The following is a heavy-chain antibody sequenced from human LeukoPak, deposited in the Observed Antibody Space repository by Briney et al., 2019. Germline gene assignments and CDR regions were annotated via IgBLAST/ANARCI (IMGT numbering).Heavy chain of an antibody. Sequence: SETLSPTCTVSGGSISSSSYYWGWIRQPPGKGLEWIGSIYYSGSTYYNPSLKSRVTISVDTSKNQFSLKLSSVTAADTAVYYCARDGDGYNYRGVDYWGQGTLVTVSS. CDR1: GGSISSSSYY. V-gene: IGHV4-39*07. D-gene: IGHD5-24*01. J-gene: IGHJ4*02. CDR2: IYYSGST. CDR3: ARDGDGYNYRGVDY.